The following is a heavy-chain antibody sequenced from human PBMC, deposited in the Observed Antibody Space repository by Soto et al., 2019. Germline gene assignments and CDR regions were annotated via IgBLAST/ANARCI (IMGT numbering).Heavy chain of an antibody. Sequence: QVQLQESGPGVVQPSQTLSLTCSVSGDPFSSGSYYWTWVRQHPVNGLEWIGYIYHTGSTYYNPSLRSRLIMSIDTAKHQFALPPYSVTAADTAVYFCAAKLGTTHYFDFWGQGSLVAVSS. CDR3: AAKLGTTHYFDF. D-gene: IGHD5-12*01. V-gene: IGHV4-31*03. CDR1: GDPFSSGSYY. CDR2: IYHTGST. J-gene: IGHJ4*02.